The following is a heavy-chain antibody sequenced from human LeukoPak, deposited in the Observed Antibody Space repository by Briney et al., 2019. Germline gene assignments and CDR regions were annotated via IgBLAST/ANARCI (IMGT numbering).Heavy chain of an antibody. CDR1: GGTFSSYT. D-gene: IGHD2-15*01. Sequence: SVKVSCKASGGTFSSYTISWARQAPGQGLEWMGRIIPILGIANYAQKFQGRVTITADKSTSTAYMELSSLRSEDTAVYYCARVGCSGGSCYHDYWGQGTLVTVSS. CDR3: ARVGCSGGSCYHDY. J-gene: IGHJ4*02. CDR2: IIPILGIA. V-gene: IGHV1-69*02.